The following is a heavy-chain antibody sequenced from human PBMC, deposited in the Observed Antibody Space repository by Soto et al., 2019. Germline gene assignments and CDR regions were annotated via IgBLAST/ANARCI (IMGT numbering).Heavy chain of an antibody. CDR3: ARLRPYCSSTSCYTYYYYYGMDV. D-gene: IGHD2-2*02. V-gene: IGHV5-10-1*01. Sequence: GESLKISCKGSGYSFTSYWISWVRQMPGKGLEWMGRIDPSDSYTNYSPSFQGHVTISADKSISTAYLQWSSLKASDTAMYYCARLRPYCSSTSCYTYYYYYGMDVWGQGTTVTVSS. CDR1: GYSFTSYW. J-gene: IGHJ6*02. CDR2: IDPSDSYT.